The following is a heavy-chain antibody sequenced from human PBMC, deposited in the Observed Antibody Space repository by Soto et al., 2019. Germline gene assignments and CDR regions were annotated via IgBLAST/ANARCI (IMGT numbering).Heavy chain of an antibody. CDR2: ISAHNGNT. CDR3: ARGRYGDY. CDR1: GYTFTSYG. V-gene: IGHV1-18*01. Sequence: QVPLVQSGAEVKKPGASVKVSCKASGYTFTSYGITWVRQAPGQGLEWMGWISAHNGNTDYAQKLQGRVIVTRDTATSTAYLERRSLRSDDTAVSYCARGRYGDYWGQGDLVTVSS. D-gene: IGHD1-1*01. J-gene: IGHJ4*02.